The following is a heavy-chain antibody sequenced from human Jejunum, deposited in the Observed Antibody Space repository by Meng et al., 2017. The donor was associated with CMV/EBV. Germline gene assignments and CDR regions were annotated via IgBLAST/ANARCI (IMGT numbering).Heavy chain of an antibody. Sequence: TLKESGPTLVKPTQTLTLTCTFSGFSLTTNVESVGWIRQPPGKALEWLALIHGGGGKQYSPSLQSRLTATRDTSKNQVVLTMTNMDPVDTATYYCVHRYSSSSGQVSWGQGTLVTVSS. CDR2: IHGGGGK. D-gene: IGHD6-6*01. CDR3: VHRYSSSSGQVS. CDR1: GFSLTTNVES. V-gene: IGHV2-5*02. J-gene: IGHJ5*02.